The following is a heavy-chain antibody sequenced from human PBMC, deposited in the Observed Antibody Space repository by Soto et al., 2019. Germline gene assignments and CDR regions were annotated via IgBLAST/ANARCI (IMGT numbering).Heavy chain of an antibody. CDR1: GFTFSRYS. D-gene: IGHD1-20*01. J-gene: IGHJ6*03. V-gene: IGHV3-21*01. Sequence: EVQLVESGGGLVKPGGSLRLCCAASGFTFSRYSMNWVRQAPGKGLEWVSSISSSSSYIYYADSVKGRFTISRDNAKNSLYLQMNSLRAEDTAVYYCARGYNWKSPDMDVWGKGTTVTVSS. CDR2: ISSSSSYI. CDR3: ARGYNWKSPDMDV.